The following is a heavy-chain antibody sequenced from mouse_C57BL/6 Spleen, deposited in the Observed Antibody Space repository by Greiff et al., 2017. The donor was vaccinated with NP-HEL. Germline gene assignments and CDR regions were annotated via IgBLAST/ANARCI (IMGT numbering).Heavy chain of an antibody. CDR2: IYPSDSET. CDR3: ARERLLYYFDY. V-gene: IGHV1-61*01. CDR1: GYTFTSYW. D-gene: IGHD2-3*01. Sequence: QVQLQQPGAELVRPGSSVKLSCKASGYTFTSYWMDWVKQRPGQGLEWIGNIYPSDSETHYNQKFKDKATLTVDKSSSTAYMQLSSLTSEDSAVYYCARERLLYYFDYWGQGTTLTVSS. J-gene: IGHJ2*01.